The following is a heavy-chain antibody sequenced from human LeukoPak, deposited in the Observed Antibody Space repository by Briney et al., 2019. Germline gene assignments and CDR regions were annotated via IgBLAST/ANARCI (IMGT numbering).Heavy chain of an antibody. V-gene: IGHV3-23*01. CDR1: GFTFSSHA. J-gene: IGHJ6*02. CDR2: IGGSGDRT. Sequence: GGSLRLSCEGSGFTFSSHAMIWVRQAPGKGLEWVSSIGGSGDRTYYADSVRGRVTISRDNPKNTLYLEMNSLRVEDTAVYYCAKAGRAPSNFWSDYYTYFYSMDVWGQGTTVTVSS. CDR3: AKAGRAPSNFWSDYYTYFYSMDV. D-gene: IGHD3-3*01.